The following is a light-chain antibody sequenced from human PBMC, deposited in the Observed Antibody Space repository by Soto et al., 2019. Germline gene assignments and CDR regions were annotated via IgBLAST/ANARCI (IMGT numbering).Light chain of an antibody. CDR1: QSIARY. Sequence: DIQMTQSPSSLSASVGDTVAITCRASQSIARYVNWYQQKPGKAPELLIFAASRLQGGVPSRFSGSGSGTDFTLTITSLHAEDFATYFCQQSYSTPRVWTFGQGTKVEI. CDR3: QQSYSTPRVWT. CDR2: AAS. J-gene: IGKJ1*01. V-gene: IGKV1-39*01.